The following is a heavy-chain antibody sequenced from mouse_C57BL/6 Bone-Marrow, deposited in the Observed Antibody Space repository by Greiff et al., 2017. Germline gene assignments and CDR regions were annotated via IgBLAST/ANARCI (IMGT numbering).Heavy chain of an antibody. D-gene: IGHD2-4*01. J-gene: IGHJ4*01. CDR3: AREKLGDYGYYAMDY. Sequence: VHVKQSVAELVRPGASVKLSCTASGFNIKNTYMHWVKQRPEQGLEWIGRIDPANGNTKYAPKFQGKATITADTSSNTAYLQLSSLTSEDTAIYYCAREKLGDYGYYAMDYWGQGTSVTVSS. CDR1: GFNIKNTY. V-gene: IGHV14-3*01. CDR2: IDPANGNT.